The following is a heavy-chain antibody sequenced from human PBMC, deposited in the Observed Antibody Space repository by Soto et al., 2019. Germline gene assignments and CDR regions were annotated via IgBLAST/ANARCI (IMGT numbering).Heavy chain of an antibody. Sequence: ASVKVSCKAFGYTFTSFAISWVRQAPGQGLEWMGWISASNGNTNYAQKLQDRVTMTTDTSTNTAYMELRSLRSDDTAVYYCARSYRSSWFMCDYWGQGTLVTVSS. CDR1: GYTFTSFA. J-gene: IGHJ4*02. CDR2: ISASNGNT. D-gene: IGHD6-13*01. V-gene: IGHV1-18*01. CDR3: ARSYRSSWFMCDY.